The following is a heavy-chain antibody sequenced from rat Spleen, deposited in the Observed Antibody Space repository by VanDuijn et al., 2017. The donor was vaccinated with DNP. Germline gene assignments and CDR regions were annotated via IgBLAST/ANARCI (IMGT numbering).Heavy chain of an antibody. CDR1: GFTFSAYY. J-gene: IGHJ3*01. D-gene: IGHD1-9*01. Sequence: EVQLVASGGGLVQPGRSLKLSCAASGFTFSAYYMAWVRQAPTKGLEWVASIRYDGGSTYYRDSVKGRFTISRDNAENTVYLQMNSLRSEDTATYYCAKVRTTGIPGFAYWGQGTLVTVSS. CDR2: IRYDGGST. V-gene: IGHV5-20*01. CDR3: AKVRTTGIPGFAY.